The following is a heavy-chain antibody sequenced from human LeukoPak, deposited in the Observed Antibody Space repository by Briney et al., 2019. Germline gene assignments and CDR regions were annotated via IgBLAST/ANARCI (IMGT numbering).Heavy chain of an antibody. Sequence: PGGSLRLSCAASGFTFSSYWMSWVRQAPRKRLEWVANINQDGSEKYYVDSVKGRFIISGDNARNSLFLQMNILTAEDTAIYYCVREGAYSTSSPAGYWGQGTLVSVSS. CDR3: VREGAYSTSSPAGY. D-gene: IGHD6-6*01. CDR1: GFTFSSYW. CDR2: INQDGSEK. V-gene: IGHV3-7*01. J-gene: IGHJ4*02.